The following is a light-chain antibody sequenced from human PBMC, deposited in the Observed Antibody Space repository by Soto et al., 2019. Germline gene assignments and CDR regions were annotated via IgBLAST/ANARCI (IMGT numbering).Light chain of an antibody. J-gene: IGKJ1*01. V-gene: IGKV1-5*03. CDR3: QQYQTWT. CDR1: QSISRW. Sequence: DIQMTQSPFTLSASVGDRVTITCRASQSISRWLAWYQQKPGRAPKLLIYRASSLESGVPSRFSGSGSGTEFTLTISGLQSDDSATYYCQQYQTWTFGQGTKVEIK. CDR2: RAS.